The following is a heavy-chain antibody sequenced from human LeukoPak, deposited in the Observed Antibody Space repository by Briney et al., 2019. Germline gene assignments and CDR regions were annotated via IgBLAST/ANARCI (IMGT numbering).Heavy chain of an antibody. CDR3: ARDPDSSGSLSWFDP. CDR1: EFTFSTYW. D-gene: IGHD3-22*01. CDR2: ITGDGSST. Sequence: GGSLRLSCAASEFTFSTYWMHWVRQAPGKGLVWVSWITGDGSSTRYADSVKGRFTISRDNAKNSLYLQMNSLRAEDTAVYYCARDPDSSGSLSWFDPWGQGTLVTVSS. J-gene: IGHJ5*02. V-gene: IGHV3-74*01.